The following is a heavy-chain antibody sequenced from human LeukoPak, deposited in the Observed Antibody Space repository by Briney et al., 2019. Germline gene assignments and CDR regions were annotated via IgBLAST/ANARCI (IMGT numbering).Heavy chain of an antibody. Sequence: SETMSLTCSVSAGSINNYCWSWIRQPAGKGLEWIGRIYTSGSTNYNPSLKSRVTMSVDTSKNQFSLKLSSVTAADTAVYYCARVRGARANYFDYSGQGTLVTVSS. J-gene: IGHJ4*02. CDR2: IYTSGST. CDR1: AGSINNYC. D-gene: IGHD2-15*01. V-gene: IGHV4-4*07. CDR3: ARVRGARANYFDY.